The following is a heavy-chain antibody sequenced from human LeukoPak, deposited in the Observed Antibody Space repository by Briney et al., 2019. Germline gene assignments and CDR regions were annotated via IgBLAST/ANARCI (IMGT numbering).Heavy chain of an antibody. V-gene: IGHV1-46*01. CDR3: ARAKRITIFGVVEGYYFDY. CDR2: INPSGRST. D-gene: IGHD3-3*01. CDR1: GYTFTNYY. J-gene: IGHJ4*02. Sequence: ASVKISCKAPGYTFTNYYMHWVRQAPGQGLEWMGIINPSGRSTTYVQQFQGRVTITRNTSISTAYMELSSLRSEDTAVYYCARAKRITIFGVVEGYYFDYWGQGTLVTVSS.